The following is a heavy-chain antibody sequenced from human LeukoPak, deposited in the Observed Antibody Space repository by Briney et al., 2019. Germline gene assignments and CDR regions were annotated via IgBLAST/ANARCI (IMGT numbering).Heavy chain of an antibody. J-gene: IGHJ6*03. Sequence: SVKVSCKASGGTFSSYAISWVRQAPGQGLEWMGGIIPIFGTANYAQKFQGRVTITADESTSTAYMELSSLRSEDTAVYYCARGGYSYEYHYRDYYYYMDVWGKGTTVTISS. V-gene: IGHV1-69*13. D-gene: IGHD5-18*01. CDR2: IIPIFGTA. CDR1: GGTFSSYA. CDR3: ARGGYSYEYHYRDYYYYMDV.